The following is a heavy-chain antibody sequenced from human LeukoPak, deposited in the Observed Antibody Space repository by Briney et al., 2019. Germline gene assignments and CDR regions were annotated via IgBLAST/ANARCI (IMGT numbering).Heavy chain of an antibody. J-gene: IGHJ2*01. Sequence: PSEALSLTCTVSGGSISSYYWSWIRQPPGKGLEWIGYIYYSGSTNYNPSLKSRVTISVDTSKNQFSLKLSSVTAADTAVYYCARVYYSNSYDYWYFDLWGRGTLVTVSS. CDR2: IYYSGST. CDR1: GGSISSYY. V-gene: IGHV4-59*01. CDR3: ARVYYSNSYDYWYFDL. D-gene: IGHD6-13*01.